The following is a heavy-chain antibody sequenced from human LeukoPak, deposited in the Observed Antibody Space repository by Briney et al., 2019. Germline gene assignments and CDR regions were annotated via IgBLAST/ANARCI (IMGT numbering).Heavy chain of an antibody. V-gene: IGHV4-61*05. CDR1: GDSISSSSYY. D-gene: IGHD3-22*01. J-gene: IGHJ4*02. CDR3: ARDRGIVGSGFYYNDY. Sequence: SETLSLTCTVSGDSISSSSYYWGWIRQPPGKGLEWIGYIYYSGSTNYNPSLKSRATISVDTSKNQFSLKLSSVTAADTAVYYCARDRGIVGSGFYYNDYWGQGTLVTVSS. CDR2: IYYSGST.